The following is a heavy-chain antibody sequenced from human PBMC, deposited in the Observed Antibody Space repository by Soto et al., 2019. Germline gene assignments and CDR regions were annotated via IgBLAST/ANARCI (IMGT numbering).Heavy chain of an antibody. V-gene: IGHV3-73*01. CDR2: IGTKTITYAT. CDR1: GFTFSDSG. CDR3: TRWELEPFDY. J-gene: IGHJ4*02. Sequence: GGSLRLSCAASGFTFSDSGIHWVRQASGKGLEWVGRIGTKTITYATAYAASVRGRFIISRDDSKNTAYLQMNSLNTEDTAVYDCTRWELEPFDYWGQGTLVTVTS. D-gene: IGHD1-1*01.